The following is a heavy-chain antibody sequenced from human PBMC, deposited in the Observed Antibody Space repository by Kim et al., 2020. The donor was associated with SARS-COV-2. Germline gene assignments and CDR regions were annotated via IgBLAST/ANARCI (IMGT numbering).Heavy chain of an antibody. CDR2: IYYSGST. CDR1: GVSISSSSYY. V-gene: IGHV4-39*01. Sequence: SQTLSLTCTVSGVSISSSSYYSGWIRQPPGKGLGWIGSIYYSGSTYYNPSLKSRVTISVDTSKNQFSLKLSSVTAADTAVYYCARHVVVSGYRGYDNDYW. J-gene: IGHJ4*01. D-gene: IGHD5-12*01. CDR3: ARHVVVSGYRGYDNDY.